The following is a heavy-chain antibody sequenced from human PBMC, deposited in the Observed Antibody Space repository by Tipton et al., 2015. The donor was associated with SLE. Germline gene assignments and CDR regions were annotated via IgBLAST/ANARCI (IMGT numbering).Heavy chain of an antibody. D-gene: IGHD3-22*01. V-gene: IGHV4-34*01. CDR2: INHSGST. J-gene: IGHJ3*01. CDR1: GGSFSGYY. Sequence: TLSLTCAVYGGSFSGYYWSWIRQPPGKGLEWIGEINHSGSTNYNPSLKSRVTISVDKSKNQFSLKLNSVTAADTAVYYCATVDYFDSGDAFDFWGHGSMVTVSS. CDR3: ATVDYFDSGDAFDF.